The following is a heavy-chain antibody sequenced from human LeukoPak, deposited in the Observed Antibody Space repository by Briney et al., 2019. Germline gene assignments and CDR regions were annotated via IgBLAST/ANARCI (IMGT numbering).Heavy chain of an antibody. CDR3: ARETPRRGETRDGYR. D-gene: IGHD5-24*01. V-gene: IGHV3-7*01. Sequence: PGGSLRLSCAASGFIFKKYWMNWVRQVPGKGLECLANVKEDGSETYYADSVKGRLTISRDNPKNLLFLQINSLRVEDTAVYYCARETPRRGETRDGYRWGQGTVVIVSS. CDR2: VKEDGSET. CDR1: GFIFKKYW. J-gene: IGHJ4*02.